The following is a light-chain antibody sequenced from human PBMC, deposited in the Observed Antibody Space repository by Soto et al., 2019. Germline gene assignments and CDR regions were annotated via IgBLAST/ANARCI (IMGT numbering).Light chain of an antibody. V-gene: IGKV1-17*01. J-gene: IGKJ4*01. CDR1: QSISTH. Sequence: DIQMTQSPSSLSASVGDRVSITCRASQSISTHLSWYQQKPGKAPKLLIYAASSLQSWVPSRFSGSGSGTEFTLTTSSLQPEDFATYYCLQDDDYPFTFGGGTK. CDR3: LQDDDYPFT. CDR2: AAS.